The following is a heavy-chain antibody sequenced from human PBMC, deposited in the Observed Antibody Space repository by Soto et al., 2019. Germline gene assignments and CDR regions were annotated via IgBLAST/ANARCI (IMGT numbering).Heavy chain of an antibody. V-gene: IGHV4-59*08. CDR2: IYYSGST. Sequence: SQTLSLTCTVSGGSISSYYGGWFRQPPGKGLEWIGYIYYSGSTTYHPSLKSRVTISVDTSKNQFSLNLTSVTAADTAVYYCARLGGYYQAFDQWGQGSLVTVSS. CDR1: GGSISSYY. D-gene: IGHD3-22*01. J-gene: IGHJ4*02. CDR3: ARLGGYYQAFDQ.